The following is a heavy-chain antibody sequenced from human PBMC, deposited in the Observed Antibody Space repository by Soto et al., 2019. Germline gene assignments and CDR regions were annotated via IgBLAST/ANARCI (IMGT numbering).Heavy chain of an antibody. J-gene: IGHJ3*02. CDR1: GFTFSSYW. CDR3: ARVRSFSKAGAFDI. Sequence: GGSLRLSCAASGFTFSSYWMHWVRQAPGKGLVWVSRINSDGSSTSYADSVKGRFTISRDNAKNTLYLQMNSLRAEDTAVYYCARVRSFSKAGAFDIWGQGTMVTVSS. V-gene: IGHV3-74*01. CDR2: INSDGSST.